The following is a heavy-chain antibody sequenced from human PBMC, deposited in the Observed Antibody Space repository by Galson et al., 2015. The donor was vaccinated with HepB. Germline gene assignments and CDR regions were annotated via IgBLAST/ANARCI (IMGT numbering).Heavy chain of an antibody. V-gene: IGHV1-69*13. J-gene: IGHJ3*02. CDR2: IIPIFGTA. D-gene: IGHD1-26*01. CDR3: AFQGVGATTFDI. Sequence: SVKVSCKASGGTFSSYAISWVRQAPGQGLEWMGGIIPIFGTANYAQKFQGRVTITADESTSTAYMELSSLRSEDTAVYYCAFQGVGATTFDIWGQGTMVTVSS. CDR1: GGTFSSYA.